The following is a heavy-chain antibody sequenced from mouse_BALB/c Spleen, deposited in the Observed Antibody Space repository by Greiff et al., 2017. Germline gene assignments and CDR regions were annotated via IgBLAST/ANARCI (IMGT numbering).Heavy chain of an antibody. CDR3: ASYYYGSRFAY. D-gene: IGHD1-1*01. J-gene: IGHJ3*01. V-gene: IGHV5-9-4*01. Sequence: DVMLVESGGGLVKPGGSLKLSCAASGFTFSSYAMSWVRQSPEKRLEWVAEISSGGSYTYYPDTVTGRFTISRDNAKNTLYLEMSSLRSEDTAMYYCASYYYGSRFAYWGQGTLVTVSA. CDR2: ISSGGSYT. CDR1: GFTFSSYA.